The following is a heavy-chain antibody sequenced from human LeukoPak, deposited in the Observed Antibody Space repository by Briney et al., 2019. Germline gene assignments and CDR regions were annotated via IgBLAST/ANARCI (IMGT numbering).Heavy chain of an antibody. J-gene: IGHJ4*02. CDR1: GFTFITYD. D-gene: IGHD4-11*01. V-gene: IGHV3-30*02. CDR2: IRSDGTGE. CDR3: AKRRGATVSEFDY. Sequence: GGSLRLSCVVSGFTFITYDMYWVRQAPGKGLEWVTFIRSDGTGELYVESVKGRFTISRDNSKNTPHLQMNSVRPEDTALYYCAKRRGATVSEFDYWGQGTLVTVSS.